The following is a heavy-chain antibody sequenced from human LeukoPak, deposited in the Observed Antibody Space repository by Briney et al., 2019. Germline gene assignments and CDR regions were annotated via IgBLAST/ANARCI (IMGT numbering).Heavy chain of an antibody. CDR1: GFTFSSYS. CDR3: ARGSGDYALDY. J-gene: IGHJ4*02. V-gene: IGHV3-21*01. CDR2: ISSSSYI. D-gene: IGHD4-17*01. Sequence: GGSLRLSCAASGFTFSSYSMNWVRQAPGKGLGWVSSISSSSYIYYADSVKDRFTISRDNAKNSLYLQMNSLRAEDTAVYYCARGSGDYALDYWGQGALVTVSS.